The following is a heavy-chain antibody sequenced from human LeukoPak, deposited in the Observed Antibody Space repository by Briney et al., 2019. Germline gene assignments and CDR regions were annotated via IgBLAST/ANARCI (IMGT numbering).Heavy chain of an antibody. CDR1: GFTFSSYG. V-gene: IGHV3-30*03. D-gene: IGHD3-10*02. Sequence: GGSLRLSCAASGFTFSSYGMHWVRQAPDKGLEWVAVISYDGSNKYYADSVKGRFTISRDNSKNTLYLQMNSLRAEDTAVYYCAIDVRGDWNWFDPWGQGTLVTVSS. CDR3: AIDVRGDWNWFDP. CDR2: ISYDGSNK. J-gene: IGHJ5*02.